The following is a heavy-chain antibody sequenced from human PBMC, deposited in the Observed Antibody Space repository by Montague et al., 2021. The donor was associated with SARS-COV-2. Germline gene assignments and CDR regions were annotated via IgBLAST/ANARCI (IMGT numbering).Heavy chain of an antibody. CDR2: INHRGTS. Sequence: SETLSLTCAVYGGSFTDYYWSWVRQPPGKGLEWIGEINHRGTSHYNPSLKGRVSISVDTSKNQFSLYLGSVTAADTAVYYCARGRQHFNMIVVVMTGGEYYFDYWAQGTLVTVSS. J-gene: IGHJ4*02. D-gene: IGHD3-22*01. CDR3: ARGRQHFNMIVVVMTGGEYYFDY. CDR1: GGSFTDYY. V-gene: IGHV4-34*01.